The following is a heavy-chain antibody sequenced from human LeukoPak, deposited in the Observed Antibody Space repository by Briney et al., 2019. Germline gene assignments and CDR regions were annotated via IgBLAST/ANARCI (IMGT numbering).Heavy chain of an antibody. J-gene: IGHJ6*02. Sequence: GASVKVSCKASGGTFSSYAISWVRQAPGQGLEWMGGIIPIFGTANYAQKFQGRVTITADESTSTAYMELSSLRSEDTAVYYCARTYYYDSSGYPSTNGYSYYYYGMDVWGQGTTVTVSS. D-gene: IGHD3-22*01. V-gene: IGHV1-69*13. CDR1: GGTFSSYA. CDR3: ARTYYYDSSGYPSTNGYSYYYYGMDV. CDR2: IIPIFGTA.